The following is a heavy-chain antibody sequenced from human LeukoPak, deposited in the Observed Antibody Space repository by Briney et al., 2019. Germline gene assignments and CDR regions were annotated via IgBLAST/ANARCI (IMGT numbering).Heavy chain of an antibody. D-gene: IGHD5-24*01. Sequence: SETLSLTCTVSGGSISSGSYYWSWIRQPAGKGLEWIGRIYTSGSTNYNPSLKSRVTISVDTSKNQFSLKLSSVTAADTAVYYCARGSGDGYNFVYWGQGTLVTVSS. CDR2: IYTSGST. V-gene: IGHV4-61*02. CDR3: ARGSGDGYNFVY. CDR1: GGSISSGSYY. J-gene: IGHJ4*02.